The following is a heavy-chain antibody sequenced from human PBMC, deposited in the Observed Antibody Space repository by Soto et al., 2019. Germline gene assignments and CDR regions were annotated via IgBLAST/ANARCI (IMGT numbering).Heavy chain of an antibody. CDR3: ARHLSVSGSDLDY. CDR2: IIPIFGIA. Sequence: SVKVSCKASGYTFTKYGITWVRQAPGHGLEWIGRIIPIFGIASYAQKFQGRVTITADESTSTAYMELSSLRSDDTAVYYCARHLSVSGSDLDYWGQGTLVTVSS. D-gene: IGHD3-10*01. CDR1: GYTFTKYG. J-gene: IGHJ4*02. V-gene: IGHV1-69*13.